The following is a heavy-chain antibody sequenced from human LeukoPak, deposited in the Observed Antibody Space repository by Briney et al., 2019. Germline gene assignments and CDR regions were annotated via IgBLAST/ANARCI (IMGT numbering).Heavy chain of an antibody. CDR1: GYSISSGYY. J-gene: IGHJ4*02. CDR3: ARGRRDGYNSLYFDY. CDR2: IYHSGST. V-gene: IGHV4-38-2*01. D-gene: IGHD5-24*01. Sequence: PSETLSLTCAVSGYSISSGYYWGWIRQPPGKGLEWIGSIYHSGSTYYNPSLKSLVTISVDTSKNQFSLKLSSVTAADTAVYYCARGRRDGYNSLYFDYWGQGTLVTVSS.